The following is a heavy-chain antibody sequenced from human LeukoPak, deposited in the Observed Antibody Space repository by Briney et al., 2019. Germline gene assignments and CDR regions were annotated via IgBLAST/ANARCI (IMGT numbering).Heavy chain of an antibody. D-gene: IGHD3-10*01. CDR1: GYSFNTYY. Sequence: ASVKVSCKASGYSFNTYYMNWVRQAPGQGLEWMGWMNPNSGNTGYAQKFQGRVTMTRNTSISTAYMELSSLRSEDTAVYYCARRYGSGRRTKATDYWGQGTLVTVSS. CDR3: ARRYGSGRRTKATDY. CDR2: MNPNSGNT. V-gene: IGHV1-8*02. J-gene: IGHJ4*02.